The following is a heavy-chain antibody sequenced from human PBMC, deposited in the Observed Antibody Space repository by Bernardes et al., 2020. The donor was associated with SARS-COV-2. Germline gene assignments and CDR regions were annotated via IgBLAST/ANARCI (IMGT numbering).Heavy chain of an antibody. CDR3: AKLSGTTYYRFEF. CDR2: SRHDSRS. Sequence: SETLSLTCAVSGASVSDNNFWAWVRQPPEKGQEWIGDSRHDSRSHYNPSLKNRVTISVDTSQNQVSLDLTSVTAADMAIYYCAKLSGTTYYRFEFWGQGSLVTVSS. CDR1: GASVSDNNF. J-gene: IGHJ4*02. V-gene: IGHV4-4*02. D-gene: IGHD3-10*01.